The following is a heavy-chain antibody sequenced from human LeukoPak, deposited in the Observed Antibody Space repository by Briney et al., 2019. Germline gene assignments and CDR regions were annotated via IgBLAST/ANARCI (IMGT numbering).Heavy chain of an antibody. V-gene: IGHV4-59*01. J-gene: IGHJ5*02. Sequence: SETLSLTCAVYGGSFSGYYWSWIRQPPGKGLEWIGYIYYSGSTNYNPSLKSRVTISVDTSKNQFSLKRSSVTAADTAVYYCARGGYYGSGNDFRFDPWGQGTLVTVSS. CDR1: GGSFSGYY. CDR3: ARGGYYGSGNDFRFDP. CDR2: IYYSGST. D-gene: IGHD3-10*01.